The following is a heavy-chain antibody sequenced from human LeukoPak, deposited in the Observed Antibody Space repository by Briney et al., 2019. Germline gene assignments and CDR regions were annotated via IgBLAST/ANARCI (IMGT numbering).Heavy chain of an antibody. CDR2: IRYDGSNK. V-gene: IGHV3-30*02. J-gene: IGHJ3*02. Sequence: PGGSLRLSCAASGFTFSSYGMHWVRQAPGKGLECVAFIRYDGSNKYYADSVKGRFTISRDNSKNTLYLQMNSLRAEDTAVYYCAKDSRDDILTGYPHDAFEIWGQGTMVTVSS. CDR3: AKDSRDDILTGYPHDAFEI. D-gene: IGHD3-9*01. CDR1: GFTFSSYG.